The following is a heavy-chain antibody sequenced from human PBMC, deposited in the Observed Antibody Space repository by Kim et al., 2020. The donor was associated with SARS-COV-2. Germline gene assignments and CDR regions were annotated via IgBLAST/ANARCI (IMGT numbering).Heavy chain of an antibody. CDR2: ISYDGSNK. J-gene: IGHJ6*02. CDR1: GFTFSSYG. V-gene: IGHV3-33*05. Sequence: GGSLRLSCAASGFTFSSYGMHWVRQAPGKGLEWVAVISYDGSNKYYADSVKGRFTISRDNSKNTLYLQMNSLRAEDTAVYYCARVPYCSSTSCPAYRKWVEYYYGMDVWGQGTTVTVSS. CDR3: ARVPYCSSTSCPAYRKWVEYYYGMDV. D-gene: IGHD2-2*01.